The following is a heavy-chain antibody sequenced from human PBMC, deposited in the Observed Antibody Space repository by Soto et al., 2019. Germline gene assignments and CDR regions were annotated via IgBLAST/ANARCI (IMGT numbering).Heavy chain of an antibody. Sequence: GGSLILSCASSGFTFSSYAMHWVRQAPGKGLEWVAVISYDGSNKYYADSVKGRFTISRDNSKNTLYLQMNSLRAEDTAVYYCARRGAFDIWGKGTMVTV. V-gene: IGHV3-30-3*01. D-gene: IGHD3-10*01. CDR1: GFTFSSYA. J-gene: IGHJ3*02. CDR2: ISYDGSNK. CDR3: ARRGAFDI.